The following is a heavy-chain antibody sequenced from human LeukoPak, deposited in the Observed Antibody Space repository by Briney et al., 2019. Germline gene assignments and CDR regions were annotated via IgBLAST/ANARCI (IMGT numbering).Heavy chain of an antibody. CDR2: ISYDGSNK. D-gene: IGHD3-3*02. CDR1: GFTFSSYA. J-gene: IGHJ4*02. V-gene: IGHV3-30*04. Sequence: GGSLRLSCAASGFTFSSYAMHWVRQAPGKGLEWVAVISYDGSNKYYADSVKGRFTISRDNSKNTLYLQMNSLRAEDTAVYYCAGAPGFIYGGFDYWGQGTLVTVSS. CDR3: AGAPGFIYGGFDY.